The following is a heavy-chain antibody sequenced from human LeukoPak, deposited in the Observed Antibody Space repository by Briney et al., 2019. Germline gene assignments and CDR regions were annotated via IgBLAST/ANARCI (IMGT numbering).Heavy chain of an antibody. J-gene: IGHJ4*02. CDR2: ISYDGSNK. V-gene: IGHV3-30*03. Sequence: GRSLRLSCAASGFTFSSYGMHWVRQAPGKGLEWVAVISYDGSNKYYADSVKGRFTISRDNSKNTLYLQTNSLRAEDTAVYYCEAHYGGNSGYWGQGTLVTVSS. CDR1: GFTFSSYG. CDR3: EAHYGGNSGY. D-gene: IGHD4-23*01.